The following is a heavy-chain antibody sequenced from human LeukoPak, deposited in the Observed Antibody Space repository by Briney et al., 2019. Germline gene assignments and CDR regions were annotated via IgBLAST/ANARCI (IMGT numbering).Heavy chain of an antibody. CDR1: GYTFTSYA. Sequence: ASVKVSCKAFGYTFTSYAMHWVRQAPGQRLEWMGWINAGNGNTKYSQKFQGRVTITRNTSASTDYMELSSLRSEDTAVYYCARYCSGGSCYSPALFDYWGQGTLVTVSS. CDR3: ARYCSGGSCYSPALFDY. J-gene: IGHJ4*02. D-gene: IGHD2-15*01. CDR2: INAGNGNT. V-gene: IGHV1-3*01.